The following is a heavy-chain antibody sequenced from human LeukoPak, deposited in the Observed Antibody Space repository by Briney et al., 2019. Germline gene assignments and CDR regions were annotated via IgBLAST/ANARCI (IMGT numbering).Heavy chain of an antibody. CDR3: ARDRITIFGAGYYYMDV. CDR1: GFTFSSYW. V-gene: IGHV3-7*01. Sequence: GGSLRLSCAASGFTFSSYWMSWVRQAPGKGLEWVANIKQDGSKKYYVDSVKGRFTISRDNAKNSLYLQMNSLRAEDTAVYYCARDRITIFGAGYYYMDVWGKGTTVIVPS. J-gene: IGHJ6*03. CDR2: IKQDGSKK. D-gene: IGHD3-3*01.